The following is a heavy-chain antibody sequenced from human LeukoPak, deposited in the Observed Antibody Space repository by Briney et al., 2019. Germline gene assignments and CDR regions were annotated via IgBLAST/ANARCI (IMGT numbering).Heavy chain of an antibody. Sequence: ASVKVSCKASGYTFTSYDINWVRQATGQGLEWMGWMNPNSGNTGYAQKFQGRVTMTRNTSISTACMELSSLRSEDTAVYYCARDLNYDFWSGYFPFATNWFDPWGQGTLVTVSS. V-gene: IGHV1-8*01. D-gene: IGHD3-3*01. CDR2: MNPNSGNT. CDR1: GYTFTSYD. CDR3: ARDLNYDFWSGYFPFATNWFDP. J-gene: IGHJ5*02.